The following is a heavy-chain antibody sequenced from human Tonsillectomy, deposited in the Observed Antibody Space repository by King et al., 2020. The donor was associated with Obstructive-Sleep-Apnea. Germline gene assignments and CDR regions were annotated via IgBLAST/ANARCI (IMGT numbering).Heavy chain of an antibody. CDR2: LSYVGSNK. J-gene: IGHJ4*02. Sequence: VQLVESGGGVVQPGRSLRLSCAASGFTFSSFAMHWVRQAPGKGLEWVAVLSYVGSNKYYADSVKGRFTIARDNSKNTRYPQMNSLRAEDTAVYYCARDLYYDSSGSRFDYWGQGTLVTVSS. CDR1: GFTFSSFA. D-gene: IGHD3-22*01. CDR3: ARDLYYDSSGSRFDY. V-gene: IGHV3-30*04.